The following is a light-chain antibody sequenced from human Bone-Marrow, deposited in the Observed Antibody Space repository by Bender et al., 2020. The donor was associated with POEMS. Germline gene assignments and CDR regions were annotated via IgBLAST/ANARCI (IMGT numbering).Light chain of an antibody. CDR3: CSYAGSSTVV. Sequence: QSALTQPASVSGSPGQSITISCTGTSVDFGGYNYVSWYQQHPGKAPKLMIYDVNTRPSGVSARFSGSKSGNTASLTLSGPQAEDEADYYCCSYAGSSTVVFGGGTKVPVL. J-gene: IGLJ3*02. V-gene: IGLV2-14*01. CDR2: DVN. CDR1: SVDFGGYNY.